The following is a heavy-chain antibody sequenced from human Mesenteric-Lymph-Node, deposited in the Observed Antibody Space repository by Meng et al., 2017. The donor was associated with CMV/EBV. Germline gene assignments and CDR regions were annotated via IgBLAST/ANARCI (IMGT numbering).Heavy chain of an antibody. CDR1: GFTFSNFA. J-gene: IGHJ4*02. D-gene: IGHD3-3*01. CDR3: AKLHDFWSGSYFDY. Sequence: GGSLRLSCAASGFTFSNFAMSWVRRAPGRGLEWVSTFTGFSYTTYYADSVRGRFTVSRDNSKNTLYLQMNSLRAEDTAVYYCAKLHDFWSGSYFDYWGQGTLVTVSS. CDR2: FTGFSYTT. V-gene: IGHV3-23*01.